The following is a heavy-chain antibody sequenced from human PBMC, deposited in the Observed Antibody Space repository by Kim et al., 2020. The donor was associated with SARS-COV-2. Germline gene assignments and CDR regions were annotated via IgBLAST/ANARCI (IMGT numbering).Heavy chain of an antibody. Sequence: SETLSLTCVVSGGSFNDNYWSWIRQPPGKGLEWIGEINHGGTTMYNPSLKSRVTLSGDTSTNQFSLTLSSVPAADTAVYYCAKGRGGWADDWGEGALV. CDR3: AKGRGGWADD. J-gene: IGHJ4*02. V-gene: IGHV4-34*01. CDR2: INHGGTT. CDR1: GGSFNDNY. D-gene: IGHD5-12*01.